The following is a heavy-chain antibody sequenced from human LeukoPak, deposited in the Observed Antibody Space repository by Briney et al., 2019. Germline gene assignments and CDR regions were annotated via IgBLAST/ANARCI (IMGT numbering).Heavy chain of an antibody. CDR2: SSGSGGST. J-gene: IGHJ4*02. V-gene: IGHV3-23*01. CDR3: AKLIVGATDFDY. Sequence: GGSLRLSCAASGITFSSYAMSLVRHAPGKGLEWVSASSGSGGSTYYADSVKGRFTISRDNSKNTLYLQMNSLRAEDTAVYYCAKLIVGATDFDYWGQGTLVTVSS. CDR1: GITFSSYA. D-gene: IGHD1-26*01.